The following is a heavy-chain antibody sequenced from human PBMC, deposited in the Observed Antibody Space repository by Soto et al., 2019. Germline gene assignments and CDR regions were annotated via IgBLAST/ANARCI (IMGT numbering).Heavy chain of an antibody. J-gene: IGHJ4*02. Sequence: ASVKVSCKASGYTFTSYGISWVRQAPGQGLEWMGWISAYNGNTNYAQELQGRVTMTTDTSTSTAYMELRSLRSDDTAVYYCARVPIRQYCSGGSCPGDYFDYWGQGTLVTVSS. V-gene: IGHV1-18*01. CDR2: ISAYNGNT. CDR3: ARVPIRQYCSGGSCPGDYFDY. D-gene: IGHD2-15*01. CDR1: GYTFTSYG.